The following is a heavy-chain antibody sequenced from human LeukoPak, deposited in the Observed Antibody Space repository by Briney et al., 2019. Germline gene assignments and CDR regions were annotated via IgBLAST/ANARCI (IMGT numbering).Heavy chain of an antibody. CDR3: AKDPAPHCSGGSCYSGYYYYYYMDV. V-gene: IGHV3-30-3*01. CDR1: GFTFNSYA. Sequence: GGSLRLSCAASGFTFNSYAMCWVRQAPGKGLEWVAVISYDGSNKYYADSVKGRFTISRDNSKNTLYLQMNSLRAEDTAVYYCAKDPAPHCSGGSCYSGYYYYYYMDVWGKGTTVTVSS. CDR2: ISYDGSNK. J-gene: IGHJ6*03. D-gene: IGHD2-15*01.